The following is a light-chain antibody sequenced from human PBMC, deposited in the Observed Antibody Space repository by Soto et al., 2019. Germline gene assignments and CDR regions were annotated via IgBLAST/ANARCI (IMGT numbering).Light chain of an antibody. CDR3: QQNYNSTRK. V-gene: IGKV1-39*01. Sequence: DIQMTQSPSSLSAAVGDRVTITCRASQSIRSFLNWYHQKPGKAPKLLISGASNLQSGVPSRFSVSRSGTDSTLTISSLQPEDFATYYCQQNYNSTRKLGQGTKVEIK. CDR2: GAS. J-gene: IGKJ1*01. CDR1: QSIRSF.